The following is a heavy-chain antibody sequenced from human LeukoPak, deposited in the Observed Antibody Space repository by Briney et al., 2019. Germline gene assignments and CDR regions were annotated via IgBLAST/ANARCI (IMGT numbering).Heavy chain of an antibody. Sequence: SETLSLTCTVSGGSISSSSYSWGWIRQPPGKGLEWIGSIYYSGSTYYNPSLKSRVTISVDTSKNQFSLKLSSVTAADTAVYYCARRREMATIDYWGQGTLVTVSS. D-gene: IGHD5-24*01. CDR2: IYYSGST. J-gene: IGHJ4*02. V-gene: IGHV4-39*01. CDR1: GGSISSSSYS. CDR3: ARRREMATIDY.